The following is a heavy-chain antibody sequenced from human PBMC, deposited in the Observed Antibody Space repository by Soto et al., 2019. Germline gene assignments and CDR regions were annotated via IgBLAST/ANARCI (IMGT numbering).Heavy chain of an antibody. CDR2: IYSGGST. Sequence: GGSLRLSCAASGFTVSSNYMSWVRQAPGKGLEWVSVIYSGGSTYYADSVKGRFTISRHNSKNTLYLQMNSLRAEDTAVYYCARNYGSARWYYYYMDVWGKGTTVTVSS. V-gene: IGHV3-53*04. J-gene: IGHJ6*03. D-gene: IGHD1-26*01. CDR3: ARNYGSARWYYYYMDV. CDR1: GFTVSSNY.